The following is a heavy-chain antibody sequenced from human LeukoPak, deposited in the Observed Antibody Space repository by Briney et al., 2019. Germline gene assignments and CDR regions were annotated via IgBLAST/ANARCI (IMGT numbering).Heavy chain of an antibody. D-gene: IGHD3-22*01. CDR1: GGSISSDH. CDR3: ARVGRYYDSSGYSIDAFDV. J-gene: IGHJ3*01. Sequence: SETLSLTCTVSGGSISSDHWTWIRQPPGKGLEWIGYIFYTGNTNYNPYLQSRVTISIDTSKNQFSLRLSSVTAADTAVYFCARVGRYYDSSGYSIDAFDVWGQGTMVTVSS. V-gene: IGHV4-59*01. CDR2: IFYTGNT.